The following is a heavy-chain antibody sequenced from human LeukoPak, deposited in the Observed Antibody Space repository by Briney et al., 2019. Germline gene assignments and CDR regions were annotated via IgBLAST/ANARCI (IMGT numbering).Heavy chain of an antibody. J-gene: IGHJ4*02. D-gene: IGHD5-18*01. CDR3: ARSGYSYGYLGYFDY. V-gene: IGHV3-74*01. CDR1: GFTFSSYW. CDR2: INSDGSST. Sequence: GGSLRLSCAASGFTFSSYWMHWVRQAPGKGLVWVSRINSDGSSTSYADSVKGRFTISRDNAKNTLYLQMNSLRAEDTAVYYCARSGYSYGYLGYFDYWGQGTLVTVSS.